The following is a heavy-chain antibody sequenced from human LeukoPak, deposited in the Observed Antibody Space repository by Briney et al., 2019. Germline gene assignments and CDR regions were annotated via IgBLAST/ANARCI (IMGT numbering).Heavy chain of an antibody. CDR3: ARSFRGMTTVTTGWFDP. CDR1: GYTFTGYY. CDR2: INPNSGVT. D-gene: IGHD4-17*01. J-gene: IGHJ5*02. Sequence: ASVKVSCKASGYTFTGYYMHWVRQSPGQGLEWMGRINPNSGVTHYAQKFQGRVTMTRDTSISTVYMELSSLRSEGTAVYYCARSFRGMTTVTTGWFDPWGQGTLVTVSS. V-gene: IGHV1-2*06.